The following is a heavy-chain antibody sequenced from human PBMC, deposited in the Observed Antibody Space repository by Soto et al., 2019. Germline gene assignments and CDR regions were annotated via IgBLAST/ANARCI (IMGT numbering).Heavy chain of an antibody. V-gene: IGHV3-74*01. D-gene: IGHD1-1*01. Sequence: HPGGSLRLSCAASGFTFSIYWMHWARQAPGKGLVWVSRINADGSATSYADSVKGRFTISRDNAKNTLYLQMSSLRAEDTAVYYCATHWNAPRTHYWGQGTLVTVSS. J-gene: IGHJ4*02. CDR3: ATHWNAPRTHY. CDR2: INADGSAT. CDR1: GFTFSIYW.